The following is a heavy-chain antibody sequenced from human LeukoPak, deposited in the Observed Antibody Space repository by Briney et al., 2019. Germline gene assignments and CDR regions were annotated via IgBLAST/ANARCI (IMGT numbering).Heavy chain of an antibody. CDR3: ARGGRSSGCSARGWFDP. V-gene: IGHV1-69*06. D-gene: IGHD6-19*01. CDR2: IIPIFGTA. J-gene: IGHJ5*02. CDR1: GGTFSSYA. Sequence: ASVKVSCKASGGTFSSYAISWVRQAPGQGLEWMGGIIPIFGTANYAQKFQGRVTITADKSTSTAYMELSSLRSEDTAVYYCARGGRSSGCSARGWFDPWGQGTLVTVSS.